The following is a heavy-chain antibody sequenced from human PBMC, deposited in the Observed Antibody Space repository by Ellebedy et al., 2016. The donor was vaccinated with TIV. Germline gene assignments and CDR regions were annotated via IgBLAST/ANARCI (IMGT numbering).Heavy chain of an antibody. CDR2: IYHSGST. CDR3: ARQGVTATQWTFDI. Sequence: MPSETLSLTCAVSGGSISSGGYSWSWIRQPPGKGLEWIGYIYHSGSTYCNPSLKSRLTLFVDMSKNQFSLSLNSVTAADTAVYYCARQGVTATQWTFDIWGQGTMVTVSS. V-gene: IGHV4-30-2*01. J-gene: IGHJ3*02. CDR1: GGSISSGGYS. D-gene: IGHD5-18*01.